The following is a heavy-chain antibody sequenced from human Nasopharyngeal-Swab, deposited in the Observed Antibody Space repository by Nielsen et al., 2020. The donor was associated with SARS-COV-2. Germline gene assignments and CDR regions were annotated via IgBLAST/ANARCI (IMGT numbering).Heavy chain of an antibody. CDR1: GFTFSSYA. J-gene: IGHJ5*02. Sequence: GESLKISWAASGFTFSSYAMSWVRQAPGKGLEWVSAISGSGGSTYYADSVKGRFTISRDNSKNTLYLQMNSLRAEDTAVYYCAKGLLSNWFDPWGQGTLVTVSS. CDR2: ISGSGGST. CDR3: AKGLLSNWFDP. V-gene: IGHV3-23*01. D-gene: IGHD2-15*01.